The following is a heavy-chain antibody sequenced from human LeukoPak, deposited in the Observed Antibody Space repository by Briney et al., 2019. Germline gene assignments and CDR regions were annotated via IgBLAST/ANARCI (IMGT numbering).Heavy chain of an antibody. J-gene: IGHJ4*02. CDR1: GFTFSSYG. CDR3: ARSIAVFGVVID. D-gene: IGHD3-3*01. CDR2: ISYDGSNK. V-gene: IGHV3-30*03. Sequence: GGSLRLSCVASGFTFSSYGMHWVRQDPGKGLEWVAVISYDGSNKYYADSVKGRFTISRDNSKNTLYLQMNSLRAEDTAMYYCARSIAVFGVVIDWGQGTLVTVSS.